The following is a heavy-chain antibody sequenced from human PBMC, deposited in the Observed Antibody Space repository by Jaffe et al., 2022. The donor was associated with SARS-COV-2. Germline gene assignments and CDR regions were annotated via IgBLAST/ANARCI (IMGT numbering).Heavy chain of an antibody. D-gene: IGHD1-1*01. CDR3: ATEAYWRHDF. CDR1: GFTFSNSW. V-gene: IGHV3-7*01. CDR2: INQEGNEK. J-gene: IGHJ4*02. Sequence: EVQLVESGGGLVQPGGSLRLSCAASGFTFSNSWMTWVRQPPGKGLEWVTKINQEGNEKFYVDSVKGRFTISRDNAKNSLYLQMNSLRAEDTAVYYCATEAYWRHDFWGQGTLVTVSS.